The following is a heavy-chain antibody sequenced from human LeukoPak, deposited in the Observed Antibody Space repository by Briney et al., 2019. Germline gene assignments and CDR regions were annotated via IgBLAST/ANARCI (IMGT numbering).Heavy chain of an antibody. Sequence: TSETLSLTCTVPDDSISSYYWTWIRQSPGKGLEWLAYMFFSGATTYNPSLRSRVTVLVDTSKNQFSLKLSSVTAADTAVYYCARLPYYYDSHGFRDYHYYMDVWGKGTTVTVSS. J-gene: IGHJ6*03. CDR3: ARLPYYYDSHGFRDYHYYMDV. CDR1: DDSISSYY. D-gene: IGHD3-22*01. CDR2: MFFSGAT. V-gene: IGHV4-59*08.